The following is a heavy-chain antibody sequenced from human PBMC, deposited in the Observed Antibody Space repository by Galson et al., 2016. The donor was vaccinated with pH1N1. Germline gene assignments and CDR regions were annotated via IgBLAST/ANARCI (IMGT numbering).Heavy chain of an antibody. CDR3: ARSGDYGDY. D-gene: IGHD4-17*01. CDR1: GYTFTSYD. Sequence: TVKVSCKASGYTFTSYDINWVRQATGQGLEWMGCMNPNSGNTGYAQKFRGRVTMTRNTSVRTAYMELSSLRSEDTAVYYCARSGDYGDYWGQGTLVTVSS. J-gene: IGHJ4*02. CDR2: MNPNSGNT. V-gene: IGHV1-8*02.